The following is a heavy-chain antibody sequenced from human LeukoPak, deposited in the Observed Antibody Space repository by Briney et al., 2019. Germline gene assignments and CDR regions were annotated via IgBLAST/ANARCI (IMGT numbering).Heavy chain of an antibody. Sequence: GGSLRLSCAASGFTFSTYWMTWVRQAPGKGLEWVANIKQDGSDKYYVDSVKGRFTISKDNAKNSLYLQMNSLRGEDTAVYYCVRDLSGPSLYWGQGTLVTVSS. D-gene: IGHD2-15*01. CDR3: VRDLSGPSLY. CDR1: GFTFSTYW. CDR2: IKQDGSDK. V-gene: IGHV3-7*01. J-gene: IGHJ4*02.